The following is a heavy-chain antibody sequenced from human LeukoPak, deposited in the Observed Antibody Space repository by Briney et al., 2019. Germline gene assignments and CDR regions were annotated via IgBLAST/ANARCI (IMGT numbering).Heavy chain of an antibody. Sequence: GGSLRLSCAASGFTFSSSAMSWVRQAPGKGLEWVSSISGSGSGGSTYYADSVKGRFTISRDNSNNTVYLQMNNLRPEDTAVFYCARGQGYESYYYMDVWGEGTTVSVSS. V-gene: IGHV3-23*01. D-gene: IGHD2-2*01. CDR2: ISGSGSGGST. J-gene: IGHJ6*03. CDR1: GFTFSSSA. CDR3: ARGQGYESYYYMDV.